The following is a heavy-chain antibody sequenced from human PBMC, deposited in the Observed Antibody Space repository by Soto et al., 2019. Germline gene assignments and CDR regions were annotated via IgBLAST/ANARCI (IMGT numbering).Heavy chain of an antibody. CDR2: IYWDDDK. Sequence: QITLKESGPTLVKPTQTLTLTCTFSGFSLSTSGVGVGWIRQPPGKALEWLALIYWDDDKLYSPSLKSRLTTTKDTSKNQVVLTMTNMDPVDTATYYCAHRGSSWHDYYYYYYMDVWGKGTTVTVSS. CDR1: GFSLSTSGVG. D-gene: IGHD6-13*01. CDR3: AHRGSSWHDYYYYYYMDV. J-gene: IGHJ6*03. V-gene: IGHV2-5*02.